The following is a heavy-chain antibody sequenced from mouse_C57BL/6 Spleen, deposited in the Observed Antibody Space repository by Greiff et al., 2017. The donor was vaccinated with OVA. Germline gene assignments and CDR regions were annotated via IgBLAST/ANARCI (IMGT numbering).Heavy chain of an antibody. D-gene: IGHD1-1*01. Sequence: EVQGVESGGGLVKPGGSLKLSCAASGFTFSSYAMSWVRQTPEKRLEWVATISDGGSYTYYPDNVKGRFTISRDNAKNNLYLQMSHLKSEDTAMYDCARPPYYGSSLWYFDVWGTGTTVTVSS. CDR3: ARPPYYGSSLWYFDV. CDR1: GFTFSSYA. J-gene: IGHJ1*03. V-gene: IGHV5-4*01. CDR2: ISDGGSYT.